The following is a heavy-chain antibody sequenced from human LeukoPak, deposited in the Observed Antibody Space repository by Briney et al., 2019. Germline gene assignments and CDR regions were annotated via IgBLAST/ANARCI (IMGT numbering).Heavy chain of an antibody. D-gene: IGHD5-12*01. CDR3: ARSVGSDWDWFDP. J-gene: IGHJ5*02. CDR2: IIPIFGTA. Sequence: ASVKVSCKASGGTFSSYGISWVRQAPGQGLEWMGGIIPIFGTANYAQKFQGRVTITADECTSTDYMEPSSLRSEDTAVYYCARSVGSDWDWFDPWGQGAMVTVSS. V-gene: IGHV1-69*13. CDR1: GGTFSSYG.